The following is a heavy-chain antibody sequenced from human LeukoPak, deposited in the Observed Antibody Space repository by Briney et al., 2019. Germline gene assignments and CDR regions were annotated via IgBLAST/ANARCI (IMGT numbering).Heavy chain of an antibody. D-gene: IGHD4/OR15-4a*01. J-gene: IGHJ4*02. Sequence: PSETLSLTCTVSGGSISSYYWSWIRQPPGKGLEWIGYIYYSGSANYNPSLKSRVTISVDTSKNQFSLKLASVSAADTAVYYCARGGTQLTFPVWGQGTQVTVSS. CDR1: GGSISSYY. CDR2: IYYSGSA. V-gene: IGHV4-59*01. CDR3: ARGGTQLTFPV.